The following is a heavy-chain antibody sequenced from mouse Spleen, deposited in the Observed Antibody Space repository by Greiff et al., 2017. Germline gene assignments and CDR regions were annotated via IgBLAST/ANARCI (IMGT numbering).Heavy chain of an antibody. D-gene: IGHD2-3*01. CDR1: GYTSTDYA. V-gene: IGHV1S137*01. Sequence: QVQLKESGAELVRPGVSVKISCKGSGYTSTDYAMHWVKQSHAKSLEWIGVISTYYGDASYTRKFKGKATMTVDKSSSTAYMELARLTSEDSAIYYCARKRDDGYSGMDYWGQGTSVTVSS. CDR2: ISTYYGDA. CDR3: ARKRDDGYSGMDY. J-gene: IGHJ4*01.